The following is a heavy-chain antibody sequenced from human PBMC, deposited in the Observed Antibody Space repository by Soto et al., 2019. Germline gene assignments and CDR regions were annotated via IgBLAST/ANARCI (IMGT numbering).Heavy chain of an antibody. V-gene: IGHV1-18*04. Sequence: ASVKVSCKASGYTFTSYGISWVRQAPGQGLEWMGWISAYNGNTNYAQKLQGRVTMTTDTSTSTAYMELRSLRSDDTAVYYCARVRGRYCSSTSCQAPFYWGQGTWSSSPQ. CDR1: GYTFTSYG. J-gene: IGHJ4*02. CDR3: ARVRGRYCSSTSCQAPFY. D-gene: IGHD2-2*01. CDR2: ISAYNGNT.